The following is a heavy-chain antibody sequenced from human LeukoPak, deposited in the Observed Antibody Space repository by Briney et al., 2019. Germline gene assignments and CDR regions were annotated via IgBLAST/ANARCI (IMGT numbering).Heavy chain of an antibody. Sequence: PSETLSLTCTVSGGSISSYYWSWIRQPPGKGLEWIGYIYYSGSTNYNPSLTSRVTISVDTIKNQFSLKLSSVTAADTAVYYCARARDLGWGPVDYFDYWGQGTLVTVSS. D-gene: IGHD2-21*02. J-gene: IGHJ4*02. V-gene: IGHV4-59*01. CDR1: GGSISSYY. CDR3: ARARDLGWGPVDYFDY. CDR2: IYYSGST.